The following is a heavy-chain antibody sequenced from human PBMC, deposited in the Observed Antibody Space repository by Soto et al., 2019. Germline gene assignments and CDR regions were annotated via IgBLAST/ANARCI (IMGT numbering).Heavy chain of an antibody. Sequence: QVQLQESGPGLVKPSQTLSLTCTVSGGSISSGGYYWSWIRQHPGKGLEWIGYIYYSGSTYYNPSLKSRVTISVDTSKNQFSRKLSSVTAADTAVYYCARDRGVTTDYYYYGMDVWGQGTTVTVSS. D-gene: IGHD4-17*01. J-gene: IGHJ6*02. CDR1: GGSISSGGYY. CDR2: IYYSGST. V-gene: IGHV4-31*03. CDR3: ARDRGVTTDYYYYGMDV.